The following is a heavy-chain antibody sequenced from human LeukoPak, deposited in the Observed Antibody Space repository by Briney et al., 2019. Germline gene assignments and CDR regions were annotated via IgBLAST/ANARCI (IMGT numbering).Heavy chain of an antibody. V-gene: IGHV3-23*01. CDR1: GFTFSSYA. J-gene: IGHJ4*02. D-gene: IGHD2-15*01. Sequence: GGSLRLSCAASGFTFSSYAMSWVRQAPGKGLEWVSAISGSGGSTYYADSVKGRFTISRDNSENTLYLRMNSLRAEDTALYYCAKDDNLGYCSGGSCRNFDYWGQGTLVTVSS. CDR3: AKDDNLGYCSGGSCRNFDY. CDR2: ISGSGGST.